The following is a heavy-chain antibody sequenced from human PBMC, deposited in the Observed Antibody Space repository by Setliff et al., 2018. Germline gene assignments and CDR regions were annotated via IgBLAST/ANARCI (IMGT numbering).Heavy chain of an antibody. CDR1: GGSITNSNYY. CDR2: IYYTGAT. D-gene: IGHD2-2*01. Sequence: SETLSLTCFVSGGSITNSNYYWAWVRQPPEKGLEWIGSIYYTGATYYTESLKSRLTMSVDSSKNQFSLQLTSVTAADAVTYYCASIFCSMTECSGRFDNWGQGIPVTVSS. J-gene: IGHJ4*02. CDR3: ASIFCSMTECSGRFDN. V-gene: IGHV4-39*01.